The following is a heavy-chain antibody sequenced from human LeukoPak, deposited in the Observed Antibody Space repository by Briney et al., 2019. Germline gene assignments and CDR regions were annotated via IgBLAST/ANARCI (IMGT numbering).Heavy chain of an antibody. CDR2: INPSGGST. V-gene: IGHV1-46*01. J-gene: IGHJ4*02. Sequence: ASVKVSCKASGYTFTSYYMHWVRQAPGQGLEWMGIINPSGGSTSYAQKFQGRVTMTRDMSTSTVYMELSSLRSEDTAVYYCARGHGNQLDQQPFDYWGQGTLVTVSS. CDR3: ARGHGNQLDQQPFDY. D-gene: IGHD1-14*01. CDR1: GYTFTSYY.